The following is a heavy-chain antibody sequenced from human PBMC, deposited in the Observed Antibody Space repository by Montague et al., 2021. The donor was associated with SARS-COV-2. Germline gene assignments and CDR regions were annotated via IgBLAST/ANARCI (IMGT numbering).Heavy chain of an antibody. D-gene: IGHD3/OR15-3a*01. J-gene: IGHJ4*02. Sequence: TLSLPFPFSFFSLPRVRDFWGWIRQASGKGPEWIGRVRPGGRTNYNPSLGSRVTVSLDMSKSQFSLTLSSVTAADSAVYYCTTDTDWRGIEYWGLGTLVTVSS. CDR2: VRPGGRT. CDR1: FFSLPRVRDF. V-gene: IGHV4-61*02. CDR3: TTDTDWRGIEY.